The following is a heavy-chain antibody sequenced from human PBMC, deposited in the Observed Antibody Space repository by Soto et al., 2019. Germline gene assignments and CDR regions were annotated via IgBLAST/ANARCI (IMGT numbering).Heavy chain of an antibody. CDR3: ARGVTVFGLVSRSWFDP. Sequence: SGTLSLTCTFSGGAISSGDYSLSWVRQSPGKGLEWIGHIYNSGITYYNPSLKSRVVISIDTSRNQFSLRLNSLTAADRAVYFCARGVTVFGLVSRSWFDPWGQGTVVTVSS. CDR1: GGAISSGDYS. V-gene: IGHV4-30-4*01. J-gene: IGHJ5*02. D-gene: IGHD3-3*01. CDR2: IYNSGIT.